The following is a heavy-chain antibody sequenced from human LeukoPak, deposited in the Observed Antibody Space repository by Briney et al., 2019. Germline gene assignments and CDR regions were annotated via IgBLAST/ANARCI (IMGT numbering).Heavy chain of an antibody. J-gene: IGHJ4*02. D-gene: IGHD4-17*01. CDR1: GFTFNNYA. CDR3: AKADSYGGNSQLFDF. V-gene: IGHV3-23*01. CDR2: IDGSGDDT. Sequence: GGSLRLSCAASGFTFNNYAMHWVRQAPGKGLEWVSGIDGSGDDTYYADSVKGRFTISRDNSKDTLTLQMSSLRADDTAVYYCAKADSYGGNSQLFDFWGQGTLVTVSS.